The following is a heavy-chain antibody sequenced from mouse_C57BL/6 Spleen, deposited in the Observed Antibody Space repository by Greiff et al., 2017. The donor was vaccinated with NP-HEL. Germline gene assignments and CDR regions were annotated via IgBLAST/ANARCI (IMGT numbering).Heavy chain of an antibody. CDR1: GFTFSSYG. CDR2: ISSGGSYT. V-gene: IGHV5-6*01. J-gene: IGHJ3*01. CDR3: ARQDDYDMFAY. Sequence: EVQLVESGGDLVKPGGSLKLSCAASGFTFSSYGMSWVRQTPDKRLEWVATISSGGSYTYYPDSVKGRFTISRDNAKNTLYLQMSSLKSEDTAMYYCARQDDYDMFAYWGQGTLVTVSA. D-gene: IGHD2-4*01.